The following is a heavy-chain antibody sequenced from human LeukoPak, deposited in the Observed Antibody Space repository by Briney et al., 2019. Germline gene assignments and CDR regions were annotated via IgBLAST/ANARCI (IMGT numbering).Heavy chain of an antibody. J-gene: IGHJ6*02. CDR2: IYYSGST. CDR1: GGSISSYY. V-gene: IGHV4-59*01. D-gene: IGHD3-10*01. Sequence: PSETLSLTCTVSGGSISSYYWSWIRQPPGKGLEWIGYIYYSGSTNYNASLKSRVTISVDTSKNQFSLKLSSVTAADTAVYYCAREKEYYYGSGSYGYYYYYGMDVWGQGTTVTVSS. CDR3: AREKEYYYGSGSYGYYYYYGMDV.